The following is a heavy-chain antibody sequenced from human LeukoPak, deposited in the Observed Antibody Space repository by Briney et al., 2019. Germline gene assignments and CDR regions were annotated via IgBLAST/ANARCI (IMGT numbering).Heavy chain of an antibody. J-gene: IGHJ4*02. CDR2: INHSGRT. CDR3: ARAWGYCAGSTCYGGQLGY. Sequence: SETLSLTCAVYGGSFSGYYWSWIRQPPGKGLEWIGEINHSGRTIYNPSLKSRVTISVDTSVNQFSLKLTSVTAADTAVYYCARAWGYCAGSTCYGGQLGYWSQGTLVTVSS. V-gene: IGHV4-34*01. CDR1: GGSFSGYY. D-gene: IGHD6-6*01.